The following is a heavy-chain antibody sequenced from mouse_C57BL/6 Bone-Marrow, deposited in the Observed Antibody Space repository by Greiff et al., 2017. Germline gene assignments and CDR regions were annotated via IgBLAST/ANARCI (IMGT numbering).Heavy chain of an antibody. Sequence: VQLQQPGAELVKPGASVKMSCKASGYTFTSYWITWVTQRPGQGLEWIGDIYPGSGSTNYNEKFKSKATLPVDTSSSTAYMQLSSLTSEYSAVDHCARDYYDTLAYGGQGTEVTDSA. CDR3: ARDYYDTLAY. D-gene: IGHD1-1*01. V-gene: IGHV1-55*01. CDR2: IYPGSGST. J-gene: IGHJ3*01. CDR1: GYTFTSYW.